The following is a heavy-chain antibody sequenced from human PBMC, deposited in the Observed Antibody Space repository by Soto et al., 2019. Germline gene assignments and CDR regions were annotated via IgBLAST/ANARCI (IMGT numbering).Heavy chain of an antibody. CDR3: ARSVRDDYGDYGGWFDP. D-gene: IGHD4-17*01. J-gene: IGHJ5*02. CDR1: GGSISSGGYY. V-gene: IGHV4-31*03. CDR2: IYYSGST. Sequence: SETLSLTCTVSGGSISSGGYYWSWIRQHPGKGLEWIGYIYYSGSTYYNPSLKSRVTISVDTPKNQFSLKLSSVTAADTAVYYCARSVRDDYGDYGGWFDPWGQGTLVTVSS.